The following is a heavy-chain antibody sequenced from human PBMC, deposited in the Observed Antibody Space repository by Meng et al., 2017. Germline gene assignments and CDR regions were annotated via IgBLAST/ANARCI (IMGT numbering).Heavy chain of an antibody. CDR2: ISYDGSNK. D-gene: IGHD3-10*01. J-gene: IGHJ4*02. Sequence: QVHRGGSGGGVVQPGRSLRLSCAASGFTFSSYAMHWVRQAPGKGLEWVAVISYDGSNKYYADSVKGRFTISRDNSKNTLYLQMNSLRAEDTAVYYCASMGYWGQGTLVTVSS. CDR3: ASMGY. V-gene: IGHV3-30*01. CDR1: GFTFSSYA.